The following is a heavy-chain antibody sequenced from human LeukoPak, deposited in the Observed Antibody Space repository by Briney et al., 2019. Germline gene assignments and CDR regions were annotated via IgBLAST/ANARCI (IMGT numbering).Heavy chain of an antibody. CDR3: ASQGVAAAGFYNCFDP. CDR2: IYTSGST. J-gene: IGHJ5*02. Sequence: SETLSLTCTVSGGSISSYYWSWIRQPAGKGLEWIGRIYTSGSTNYNPSLKSRVTMSVDTSKNQFSLKLSSVTAADTAVYYCASQGVAAAGFYNCFDPWGQGTLVTVSS. D-gene: IGHD6-13*01. V-gene: IGHV4-4*07. CDR1: GGSISSYY.